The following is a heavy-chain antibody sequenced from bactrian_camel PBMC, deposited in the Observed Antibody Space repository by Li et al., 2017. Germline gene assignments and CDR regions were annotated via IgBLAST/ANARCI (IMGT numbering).Heavy chain of an antibody. CDR2: ISSLGYT. Sequence: FRQAAGKEREGVAAISSLGYTYYTDSVRGRATISKDNGRNTLYLQMNSLKPEDTAMYYCAVVLGGWANCLHRSDYNYWGQGTQVTVS. D-gene: IGHD6*01. V-gene: IGHV3S55*01. J-gene: IGHJ4*01. CDR3: AVVLGGWANCLHRSDYNY.